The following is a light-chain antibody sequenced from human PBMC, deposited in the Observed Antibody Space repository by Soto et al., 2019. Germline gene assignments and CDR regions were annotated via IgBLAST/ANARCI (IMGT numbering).Light chain of an antibody. CDR2: EVT. CDR1: SSDVGGYNY. CDR3: SSYAGSYKYA. V-gene: IGLV2-8*01. J-gene: IGLJ1*01. Sequence: QSVLTQPPSASGSPGQSVTISCTGTSSDVGGYNYVSWYQQHPGKAPKLMFYEVTKRLSGFFFRFSASKSDNPASLTVSGLQAEDEADYYCSSYAGSYKYAFGPGTKVTVL.